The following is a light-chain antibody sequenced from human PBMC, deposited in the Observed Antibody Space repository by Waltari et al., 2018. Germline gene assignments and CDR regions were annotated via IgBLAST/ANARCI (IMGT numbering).Light chain of an antibody. CDR1: QSVFYNSNNKNY. CDR3: QQYYTAPYS. J-gene: IGKJ2*03. CDR2: WAS. Sequence: DIVMTQSPDSLAVSLGERATINCKSSQSVFYNSNNKNYLSWYPQKAGQPPKLLIYWASSRESGVPDRFSGSVSGTDFTLTISSLQAEDVAVYYCQQYYTAPYSFGQGTKLEIK. V-gene: IGKV4-1*01.